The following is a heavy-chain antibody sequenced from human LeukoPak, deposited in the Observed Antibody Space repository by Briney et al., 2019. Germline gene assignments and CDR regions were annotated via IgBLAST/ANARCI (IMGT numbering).Heavy chain of an antibody. Sequence: SETLSLTCTVSGGSISSYYWSWIRQPAGKGLEWIGRIYTSGSTNYNPSLKSRVTMSVDTSKNQFSLKLSSVTAADTAVYYCARGRFGYYYDSSGYYEIDYWGQGTLVTVSS. J-gene: IGHJ4*02. CDR1: GGSISSYY. D-gene: IGHD3-22*01. CDR3: ARGRFGYYYDSSGYYEIDY. V-gene: IGHV4-4*07. CDR2: IYTSGST.